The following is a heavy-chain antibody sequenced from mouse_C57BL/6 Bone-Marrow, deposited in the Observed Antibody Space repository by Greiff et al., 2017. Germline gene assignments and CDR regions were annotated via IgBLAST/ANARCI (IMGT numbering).Heavy chain of an antibody. J-gene: IGHJ3*01. Sequence: EVQRVESGPGMVKPSQSLSLTCTVTGYSITSGYDWHWIRHFPGNKLEWMGYISYSGSTNYNPSLKSRISITHDTSKNHFFLKLNSVTTEDTATYYCARGTTVRTWFAYWGQGTLVTVSA. CDR1: GYSITSGYD. V-gene: IGHV3-1*01. CDR3: ARGTTVRTWFAY. D-gene: IGHD1-1*01. CDR2: ISYSGST.